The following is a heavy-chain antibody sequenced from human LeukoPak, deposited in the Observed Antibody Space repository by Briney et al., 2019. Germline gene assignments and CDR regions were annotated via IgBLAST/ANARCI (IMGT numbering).Heavy chain of an antibody. D-gene: IGHD2-21*02. CDR2: IIPIFGTA. Sequence: EASVKVSCKASVGTLSSYAISWVRQAPGQGLEWMGRIIPIFGTANYAQKFQGRVTITTDESTSTAYMELSSLRSEDTAVYYCARDTLAYCGGDCLQFDYWGQGTLVTVSS. CDR1: VGTLSSYA. V-gene: IGHV1-69*05. CDR3: ARDTLAYCGGDCLQFDY. J-gene: IGHJ4*02.